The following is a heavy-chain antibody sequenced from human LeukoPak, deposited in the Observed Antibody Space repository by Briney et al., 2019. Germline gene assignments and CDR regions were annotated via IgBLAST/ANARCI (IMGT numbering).Heavy chain of an antibody. D-gene: IGHD3-10*01. CDR3: AKEDGYGSRSWFDP. Sequence: GGSLRLSCAASGFTFSSYTMSWVRQAPGKGLEWVSAISGSGGNTYYADSVKGRFTISRDNSKNTLYLQMNSLRAEDTAVYYCAKEDGYGSRSWFDPWGQGTLVTVSS. J-gene: IGHJ5*02. V-gene: IGHV3-23*01. CDR1: GFTFSSYT. CDR2: ISGSGGNT.